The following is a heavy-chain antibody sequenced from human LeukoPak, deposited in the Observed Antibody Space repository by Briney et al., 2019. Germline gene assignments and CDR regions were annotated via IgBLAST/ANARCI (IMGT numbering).Heavy chain of an antibody. CDR1: GGSISSYY. Sequence: SETLSLTCTVSGGSISSYYWSWIRQPAGEGLEWIGRIYTSGSTNYNPSLKSRVTMSVDTSKNQFSLKLSSVTAADTAVYYCARVVYYDSSGYYAPRFDYWGQGTLVTVSS. CDR3: ARVVYYDSSGYYAPRFDY. V-gene: IGHV4-4*07. J-gene: IGHJ4*02. D-gene: IGHD3-22*01. CDR2: IYTSGST.